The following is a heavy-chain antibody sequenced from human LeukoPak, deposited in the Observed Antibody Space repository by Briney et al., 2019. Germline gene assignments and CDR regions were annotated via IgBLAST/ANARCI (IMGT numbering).Heavy chain of an antibody. Sequence: SQTLSLTCTVSGGSISSGGYYWSWIRQHPGKGLEWFGFIYYSGSSYYNPSLKSRVTISVDTSKNQFSLKLSSVTAADTAVYYCAREGYDSSGYYPQILDYWGQGTLVTVSS. CDR3: AREGYDSSGYYPQILDY. CDR1: GGSISSGGYY. CDR2: IYYSGSS. D-gene: IGHD3-22*01. J-gene: IGHJ4*02. V-gene: IGHV4-31*03.